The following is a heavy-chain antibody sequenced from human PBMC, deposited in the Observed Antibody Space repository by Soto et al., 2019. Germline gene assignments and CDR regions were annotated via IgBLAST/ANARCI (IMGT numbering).Heavy chain of an antibody. CDR3: AKDLTVTMIVVVPTGFDY. D-gene: IGHD3-22*01. V-gene: IGHV3-23*01. CDR1: GFTFSSYA. J-gene: IGHJ4*02. CDR2: ISGSGGST. Sequence: GGSLRLSCAASGFTFSSYAMSWVRQAPGKGLEWVSAISGSGGSTYYADSVKGRFTISRDNSKNTLYLQMNSLRAEDTAVYYCAKDLTVTMIVVVPTGFDYWGQGTLVTVSS.